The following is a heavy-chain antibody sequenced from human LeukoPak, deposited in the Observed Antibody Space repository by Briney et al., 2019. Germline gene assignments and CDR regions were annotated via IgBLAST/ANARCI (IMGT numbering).Heavy chain of an antibody. CDR2: INPNSGDT. CDR1: GYTFTGYY. Sequence: ASVKVSCKASGYTFTGYYMHWVRQAPGQGLQWMEWINPNSGDTNYAQRFQGRVTMTRDTSISTAYMELSRLRSDDTAVYYCASEGLLGYCTHGVCSLDYWGQGTLVTVSS. J-gene: IGHJ4*02. V-gene: IGHV1-2*02. CDR3: ASEGLLGYCTHGVCSLDY. D-gene: IGHD2-8*01.